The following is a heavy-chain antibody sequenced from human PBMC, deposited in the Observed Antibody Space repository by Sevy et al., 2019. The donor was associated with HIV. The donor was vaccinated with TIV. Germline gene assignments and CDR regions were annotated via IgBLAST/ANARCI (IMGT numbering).Heavy chain of an antibody. V-gene: IGHV3-73*01. CDR1: GFTFSGSA. CDR2: IRSKANSYAT. J-gene: IGHJ6*02. D-gene: IGHD6-6*01. CDR3: TRLGFVGARSYLYGMDV. Sequence: GGSLRLSCAASGFTFSGSAMHWVRQASGKGLEWVGRIRSKANSYATAYAASVKGRFTISRDDSKNTAYLQMNSLKTEDTAVYCCTRLGFVGARSYLYGMDVWGQGTTVTVSS.